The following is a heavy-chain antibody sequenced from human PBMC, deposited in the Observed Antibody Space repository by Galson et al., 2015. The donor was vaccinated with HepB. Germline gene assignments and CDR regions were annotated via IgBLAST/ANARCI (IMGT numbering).Heavy chain of an antibody. D-gene: IGHD3-3*01. CDR3: ARGGSDYWSDYWGGQFFDY. J-gene: IGHJ4*02. Sequence: TLSLTCSVSGGSISSGGYYWSWIRQHPGKGLEWIGYIYYNGNTYYKPSLKSRVTMSVDTSKNQFSLKLSSVTAADTAVYYCARGGSDYWSDYWGGQFFDYWGQGTLVTVSS. CDR1: GGSISSGGYY. V-gene: IGHV4-31*03. CDR2: IYYNGNT.